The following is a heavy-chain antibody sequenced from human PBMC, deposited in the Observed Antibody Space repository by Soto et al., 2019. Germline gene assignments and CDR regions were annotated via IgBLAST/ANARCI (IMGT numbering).Heavy chain of an antibody. D-gene: IGHD3-22*01. CDR1: GGTFSSYT. CDR2: IIPILGIA. V-gene: IGHV1-69*02. J-gene: IGHJ5*02. Sequence: QVQLVQSGAEVKKPGSSVKVSCKASGGTFSSYTISWVRQAPGQGLEWMGRIIPILGIANYAQKFQGRVTIPADKSTSTAYMELSSLRSEDTAVYYCARVGNELLPYNWFDPWGQGTLVTVSS. CDR3: ARVGNELLPYNWFDP.